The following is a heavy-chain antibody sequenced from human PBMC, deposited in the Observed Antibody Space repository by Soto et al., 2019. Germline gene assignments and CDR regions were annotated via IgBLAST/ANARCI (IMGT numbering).Heavy chain of an antibody. CDR1: GGSFSGDY. Sequence: SETLSLGCTVYGGSFSGDYWSWIHQPPGKGREWIGEINHSGSTNYNPSLKRRVTISVDTSKNQVSLKLSSVTAAATAVYYCARFRRCGFDYWGEGTLVTVS. D-gene: IGHD2-21*01. CDR3: ARFRRCGFDY. J-gene: IGHJ4*02. V-gene: IGHV4-34*01. CDR2: INHSGST.